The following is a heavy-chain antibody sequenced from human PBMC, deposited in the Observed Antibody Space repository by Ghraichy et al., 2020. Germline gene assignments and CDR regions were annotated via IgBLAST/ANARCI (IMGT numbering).Heavy chain of an antibody. CDR2: IYYSGST. Sequence: SETLSLTCTVSGGSISSYYWSWIRQPPGKGLEWIGYIYYSGSTNYNPSLKSRVTISVDTSKNQFSLKLSSVTAADTAVYYCARDRRYGDLREPVYYYYYGMDVWGQGTTVTVSS. V-gene: IGHV4-59*01. CDR3: ARDRRYGDLREPVYYYYYGMDV. CDR1: GGSISSYY. J-gene: IGHJ6*02. D-gene: IGHD4-17*01.